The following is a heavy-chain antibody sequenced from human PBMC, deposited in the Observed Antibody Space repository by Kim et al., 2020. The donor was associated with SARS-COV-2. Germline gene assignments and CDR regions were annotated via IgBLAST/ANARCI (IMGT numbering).Heavy chain of an antibody. CDR1: GYTFTSYY. CDR3: ARTPGGGGTGTSAAFDY. CDR2: INPSGGST. Sequence: ASVKVSCKASGYTFTSYYMHWVRQAPGQGLEWMGIINPSGGSTSYAQKFQGRVTMTRDTSTSTVYMELSSLRSEDTAVYYCARTPGGGGTGTSAAFDYWGQGTLVTVSS. J-gene: IGHJ4*02. V-gene: IGHV1-46*01. D-gene: IGHD3-10*01.